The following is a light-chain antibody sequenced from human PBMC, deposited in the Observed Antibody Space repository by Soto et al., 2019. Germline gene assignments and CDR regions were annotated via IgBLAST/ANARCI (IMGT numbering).Light chain of an antibody. CDR1: QDVSNY. V-gene: IGKV1-33*01. Sequence: IQMTQSPSSLSASVGYRFTITCQASQDVSNYLNWYQQKLGKAPKLLIYDASNLETGVPSRFSGSGSGTYFSFTISSLPPEDFATYYCQQYSNPITFGQGTRREIK. J-gene: IGKJ5*01. CDR3: QQYSNPIT. CDR2: DAS.